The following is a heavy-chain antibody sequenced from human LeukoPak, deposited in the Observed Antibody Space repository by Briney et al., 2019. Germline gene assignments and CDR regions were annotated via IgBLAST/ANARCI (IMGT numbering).Heavy chain of an antibody. Sequence: SVKVSCKASGGTFSGYAISWVRQAPGQGLEWMGRIIPILGISNYAQKFQGRVTITADKSTSTAYMELSSLRSEDTAVYYCARSERQYYYGMDVWGQGTTVTVSS. D-gene: IGHD6-25*01. J-gene: IGHJ6*02. CDR1: GGTFSGYA. V-gene: IGHV1-69*04. CDR2: IIPILGIS. CDR3: ARSERQYYYGMDV.